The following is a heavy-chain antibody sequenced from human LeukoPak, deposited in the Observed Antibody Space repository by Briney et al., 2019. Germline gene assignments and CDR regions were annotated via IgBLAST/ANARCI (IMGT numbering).Heavy chain of an antibody. V-gene: IGHV3-9*01. D-gene: IGHD3-10*01. Sequence: GGSLTLSCAASGFTFDDYAMHWVRQAPRKGLEWVSVISWNSGSIGYADSVKGRFTISRDNGKKSLYLQMNSLRAEDTAMDYCAKGSGSYYNVGAFDIWGQGTMVTVSS. CDR3: AKGSGSYYNVGAFDI. J-gene: IGHJ3*02. CDR2: ISWNSGSI. CDR1: GFTFDDYA.